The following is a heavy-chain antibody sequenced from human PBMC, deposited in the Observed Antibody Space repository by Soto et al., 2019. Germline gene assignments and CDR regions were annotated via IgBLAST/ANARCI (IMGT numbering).Heavy chain of an antibody. J-gene: IGHJ1*01. CDR1: GGSITSRFYY. V-gene: IGHV4-39*01. CDR2: VYYSGST. D-gene: IGHD2-15*01. Sequence: PSETLSLTCTVSGGSITSRFYYWGWIRQPPGKGLEWIASVYYSGSTYYNPSLKSRVTISADTSRNSFSLKLSSVTAADTAVYYCARHPRSENSLGFAPNFHYWGHGTVVTVS. CDR3: ARHPRSENSLGFAPNFHY.